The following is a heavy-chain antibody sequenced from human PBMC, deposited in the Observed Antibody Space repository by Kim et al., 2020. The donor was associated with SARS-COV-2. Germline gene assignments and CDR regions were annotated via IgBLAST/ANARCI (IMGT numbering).Heavy chain of an antibody. D-gene: IGHD6-13*01. CDR1: GGSISGYY. CDR2: IHYSGST. V-gene: IGHV4-59*08. CDR3: ARHLSCVAAGTRCAFDV. J-gene: IGHJ3*01. Sequence: SETLSLTCTVSGGSISGYYWSWIRRPPGKGLEWIGFIHYSGSTSYNPSLKSRITISVDTSKNQFSLRLTSVTAADTAVYYCARHLSCVAAGTRCAFDVWGQGTMLTVSS.